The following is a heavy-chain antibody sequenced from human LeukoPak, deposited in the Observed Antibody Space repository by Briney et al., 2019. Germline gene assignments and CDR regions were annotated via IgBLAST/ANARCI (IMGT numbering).Heavy chain of an antibody. CDR3: ARGRSSWDAFDI. CDR1: GFTFSSYD. Sequence: GGALRLSCSASGFTFSSYDMHWVRQATGKGLEGVSAIGTAGDPYYPGSVKGRFTISRENAKNSLYLQMNSLRAGDTAVYYCARGRSSWDAFDIWGQGTMVTVSS. CDR2: IGTAGDP. D-gene: IGHD6-13*01. J-gene: IGHJ3*02. V-gene: IGHV3-13*05.